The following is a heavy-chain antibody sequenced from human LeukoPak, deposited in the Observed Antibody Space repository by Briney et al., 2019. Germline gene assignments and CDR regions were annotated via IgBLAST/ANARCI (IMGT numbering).Heavy chain of an antibody. J-gene: IGHJ4*02. V-gene: IGHV3-53*01. CDR3: ATCSYDGSGYYYM. Sequence: GGSLRLSCAASGFTFSSNYMSWVRQAPGKGLEWVSVIYSGGSTYYADSVKGRFTVSRDNGQNSLFLQMNSLRDEDTATYYCATCSYDGSGYYYMWGQGAVVTVSS. CDR2: IYSGGST. D-gene: IGHD3-22*01. CDR1: GFTFSSNY.